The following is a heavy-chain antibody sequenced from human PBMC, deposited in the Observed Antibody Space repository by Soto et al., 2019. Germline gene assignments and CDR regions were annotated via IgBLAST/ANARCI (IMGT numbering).Heavy chain of an antibody. D-gene: IGHD2-2*01. CDR1: GGSFSGYY. J-gene: IGHJ5*02. V-gene: IGHV4-34*01. CDR3: ARAYIVVVPQRIDP. Sequence: SETLSLTCAVYGGSFSGYYWSWIRQPPGKGLEWIGEINHSGSTNYNPSLKSRVTISVDTSKNQFSLKLSSVTAADTAVYYCARAYIVVVPQRIDPWGQGTLVTVSS. CDR2: INHSGST.